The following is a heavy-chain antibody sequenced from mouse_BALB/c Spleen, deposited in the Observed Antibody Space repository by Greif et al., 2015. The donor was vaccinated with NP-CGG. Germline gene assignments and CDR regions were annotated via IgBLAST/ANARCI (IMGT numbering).Heavy chain of an antibody. D-gene: IGHD2-10*02. V-gene: IGHV1-7*01. CDR3: ARKYGNYFDY. J-gene: IGHJ2*01. CDR2: INPSTGYT. Sequence: VQLQQSGAELAKPGAPVKMSCKASGYTFTSYWMHWVKQRPGQGLEWIGYINPSTGYTEYNQKFKDKATLTADKSSSTAYMQLSSLTSEDSAVYYCARKYGNYFDYWGQGTTLTVSS. CDR1: GYTFTSYW.